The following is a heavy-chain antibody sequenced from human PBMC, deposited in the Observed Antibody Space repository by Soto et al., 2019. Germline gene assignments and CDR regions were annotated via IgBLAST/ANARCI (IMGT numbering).Heavy chain of an antibody. V-gene: IGHV1-18*04. CDR1: GYTFTSYG. J-gene: IGHJ6*02. CDR2: ISGYNGNT. D-gene: IGHD3-10*01. CDR3: ARAGKYYYGSGSPYYYGMDV. Sequence: QVQLVQSGAEVKKPGASVKVSRKASGYTFTSYGVSWVRQAPGQGLEWMGWISGYNGNTNYAQKLQGRVTMTTDTSTSTAYMELRSLRSDDTAVYYCARAGKYYYGSGSPYYYGMDVWGQGIPVTVSS.